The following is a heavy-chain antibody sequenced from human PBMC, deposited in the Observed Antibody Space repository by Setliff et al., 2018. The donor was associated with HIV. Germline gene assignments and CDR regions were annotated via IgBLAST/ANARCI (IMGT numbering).Heavy chain of an antibody. V-gene: IGHV4-61*02. Sequence: PSETLSLTCTVSGGSISSGTSYWSWIRQPAEKGLEWIGRIYTSGSTYSNPSLKSRVTISVDTSKNQFSLKLSSVTAADTAVYYCATYADRESNRFDPWGQGILVTVSS. CDR3: ATYADRESNRFDP. CDR2: IYTSGST. D-gene: IGHD3-10*01. J-gene: IGHJ5*02. CDR1: GGSISSGTSY.